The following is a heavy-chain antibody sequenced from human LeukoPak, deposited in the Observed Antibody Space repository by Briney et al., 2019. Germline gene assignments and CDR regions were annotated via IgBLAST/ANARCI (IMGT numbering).Heavy chain of an antibody. CDR2: IIGSGSST. CDR1: LVTLSVAA. Sequence: VGSLRLSSAAPLVTLSVAAVCSGCAAPGKGLEWGSAIIGSGSSTYYADSVKGRFTISRDNSKNTLFLQMNSLRAEDTAVYYCAKDRAQQLVLDFWGQGTLVTVSS. J-gene: IGHJ4*02. CDR3: AKDRAQQLVLDF. D-gene: IGHD6-13*01. V-gene: IGHV3-23*01.